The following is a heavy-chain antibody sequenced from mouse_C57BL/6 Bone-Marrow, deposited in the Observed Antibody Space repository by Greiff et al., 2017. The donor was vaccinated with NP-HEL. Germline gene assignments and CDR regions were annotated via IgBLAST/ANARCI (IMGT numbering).Heavy chain of an antibody. CDR3: ARGGTTVRGYYFDY. J-gene: IGHJ2*01. CDR1: GYTFTSYW. D-gene: IGHD1-1*01. V-gene: IGHV1-69*01. Sequence: QVQLQQPGAELVMPGASVKLSCKASGYTFTSYWMHWVKQRPGQGLEWIGEIDPSDSYTNYNQKFKGKSTLTVDKSSSTAYMQLSSLTSEDSAVYYCARGGTTVRGYYFDYWGQGTTLTVSS. CDR2: IDPSDSYT.